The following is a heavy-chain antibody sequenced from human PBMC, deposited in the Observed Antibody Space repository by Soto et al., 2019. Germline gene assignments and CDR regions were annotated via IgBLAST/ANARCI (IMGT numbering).Heavy chain of an antibody. CDR2: ISSSGSTI. Sequence: PGGSLRLSCAASGFTFSDYYMSWIRQAPGKGLEWVSYISSSGSTIYYADSVKGRFTISRDNAKNSLYLQMNSLRAEDTAVYYCARECMSRWSSTSCYGGYYYHYMDVWGKGTTVTVSS. V-gene: IGHV3-11*01. D-gene: IGHD2-2*01. J-gene: IGHJ6*03. CDR3: ARECMSRWSSTSCYGGYYYHYMDV. CDR1: GFTFSDYY.